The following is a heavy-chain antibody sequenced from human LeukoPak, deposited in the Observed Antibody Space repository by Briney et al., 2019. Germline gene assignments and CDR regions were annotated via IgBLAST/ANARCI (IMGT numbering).Heavy chain of an antibody. CDR1: GYTFTSYG. V-gene: IGHV1-18*01. CDR2: ISAYNGNT. J-gene: IGHJ4*02. Sequence: ASVKVSCKASGYTFTSYGISWVRRAPGQGLEWMGWISAYNGNTNYAQKLQGRVTMTTDTSTRTAYMELRSLRSDDTAVYYCARDSTSFTIFGVVTSDYWGQGTLVTVSS. D-gene: IGHD3-3*01. CDR3: ARDSTSFTIFGVVTSDY.